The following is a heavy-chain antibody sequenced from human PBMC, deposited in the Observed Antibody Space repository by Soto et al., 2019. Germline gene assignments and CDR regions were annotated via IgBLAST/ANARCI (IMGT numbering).Heavy chain of an antibody. J-gene: IGHJ4*02. Sequence: PGGSLRLSCAASGFTFSSYGMHWVRQAPGKGLEWVAVIWYDGSNKYYADSVKGRFTISRDNSKNTLYLQMNSLRAEDTAVYYCARNHSYSSSWFFDYWGQGTLVTVSS. V-gene: IGHV3-33*01. CDR3: ARNHSYSSSWFFDY. D-gene: IGHD6-13*01. CDR2: IWYDGSNK. CDR1: GFTFSSYG.